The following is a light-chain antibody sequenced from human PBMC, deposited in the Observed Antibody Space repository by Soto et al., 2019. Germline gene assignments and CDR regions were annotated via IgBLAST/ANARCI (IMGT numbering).Light chain of an antibody. J-gene: IGKJ1*01. CDR1: QSVRSN. CDR3: QQRDNWPWT. Sequence: ETVLTQSPATLSLSPGERATLCCRASQSVRSNLAWYQHKPGQAPRLLIYDASNRATGIPGRFSGSGSGTDFTLTISNLEPEDFAVYYCQQRDNWPWTFGQGAKVEIK. V-gene: IGKV3-11*01. CDR2: DAS.